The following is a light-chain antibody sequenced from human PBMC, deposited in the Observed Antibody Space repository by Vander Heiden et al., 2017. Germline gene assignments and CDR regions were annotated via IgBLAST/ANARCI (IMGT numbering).Light chain of an antibody. CDR2: GAS. Sequence: IVFTQSPATLSLSSGERATLSCRASQSVTNSYLAWYQQKPGQAPRLLIYGASSRATGIPDRFSGSGSGTDFTLNISRLEPEDFAVYYCQQYGSSPFTFGQGTKLEIK. J-gene: IGKJ2*01. V-gene: IGKV3-20*01. CDR1: QSVTNSY. CDR3: QQYGSSPFT.